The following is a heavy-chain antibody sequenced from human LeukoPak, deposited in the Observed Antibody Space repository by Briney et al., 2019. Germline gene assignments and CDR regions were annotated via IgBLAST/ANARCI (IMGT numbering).Heavy chain of an antibody. D-gene: IGHD3-10*01. J-gene: IGHJ4*02. CDR1: GYTFTSYG. CDR2: ISAYNGNT. Sequence: GSVKVSCKASGYTFTSYGISWVRQAPGQGLEWMGWISAYNGNTNYAQKLQGRVTMTTDTSTSTAYMELRSLRSDDTAVYYCAREHYGSGSQTFVSSGQGTLVTVS. CDR3: AREHYGSGSQTFVS. V-gene: IGHV1-18*01.